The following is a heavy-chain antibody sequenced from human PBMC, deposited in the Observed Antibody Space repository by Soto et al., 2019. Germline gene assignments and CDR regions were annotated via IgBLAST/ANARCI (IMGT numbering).Heavy chain of an antibody. CDR1: GFTFSSYA. V-gene: IGHV3-23*01. CDR2: ISGSGGST. D-gene: IGHD3-9*01. Sequence: GGSLRLSCAASGFTFSSYAMSWVRQAPGKGLEWVSAISGSGGSTYYADSVKGRFTISRDNSKNTLYLQMNSLRAEDTAVYYCASSSLRFFDWYPLSLGTFDYWGQGTLVTVSS. CDR3: ASSSLRFFDWYPLSLGTFDY. J-gene: IGHJ4*02.